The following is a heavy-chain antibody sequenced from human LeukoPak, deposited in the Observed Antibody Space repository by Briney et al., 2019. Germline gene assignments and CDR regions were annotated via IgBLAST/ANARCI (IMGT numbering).Heavy chain of an antibody. Sequence: GRSLRLSCAASGFTFSSYAMHWVRQAPGKGLEWVAVISFDGSNKYYADSVKGRFTISRDNSKNTLYLQMNSLRAEDTAVYYCAKDRGSGYSPGYGMDVWGQGTTVTVSS. CDR1: GFTFSSYA. V-gene: IGHV3-30-3*01. CDR3: AKDRGSGYSPGYGMDV. CDR2: ISFDGSNK. D-gene: IGHD5-18*01. J-gene: IGHJ6*02.